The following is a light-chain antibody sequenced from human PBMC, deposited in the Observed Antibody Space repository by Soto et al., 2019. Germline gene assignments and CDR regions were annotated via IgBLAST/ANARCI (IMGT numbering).Light chain of an antibody. CDR3: QRYGNGPLT. Sequence: DIQMTQSPPSLSASIGDRVSITCRASQDIKSSLAWYQKKPGEPPKLLIFTASRSEAGVPSRFRGSVSGTDFTLTITGLQPEDFAGYYCQRYGNGPLTFGGGTEVE. V-gene: IGKV1-27*01. CDR1: QDIKSS. CDR2: TAS. J-gene: IGKJ4*01.